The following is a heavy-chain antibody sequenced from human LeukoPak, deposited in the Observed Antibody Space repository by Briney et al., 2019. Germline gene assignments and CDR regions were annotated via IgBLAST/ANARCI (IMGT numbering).Heavy chain of an antibody. CDR3: ARARGSYLLAYTDY. V-gene: IGHV4-30-4*08. D-gene: IGHD1-26*01. CDR2: IYYSGGT. Sequence: PSQTLSLTCTVSGGSISSGDYYWSWIRQPPGKGLEWVGYIYYSGGTYYNPSLKSRVTISVDTSKNQFSLKLSSVTAADTAVYYCARARGSYLLAYTDYWGQGTLVTVSS. CDR1: GGSISSGDYY. J-gene: IGHJ4*02.